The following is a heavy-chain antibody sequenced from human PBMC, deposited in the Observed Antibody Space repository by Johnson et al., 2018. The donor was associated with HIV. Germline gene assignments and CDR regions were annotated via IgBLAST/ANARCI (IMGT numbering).Heavy chain of an antibody. Sequence: VQLVESGGGLVKPGGSLRLSCAASGFTFSTHDMHWVRQASGKGLEWVSAIGTAGDTYYPGSVTGRFTISRDNAKNSLYLQMNSLRAEDTAVYYCARALGRDGYRNDAFDIWGLGTMVTVSS. D-gene: IGHD5-24*01. V-gene: IGHV3-13*01. CDR1: GFTFSTHD. CDR2: IGTAGDT. J-gene: IGHJ3*02. CDR3: ARALGRDGYRNDAFDI.